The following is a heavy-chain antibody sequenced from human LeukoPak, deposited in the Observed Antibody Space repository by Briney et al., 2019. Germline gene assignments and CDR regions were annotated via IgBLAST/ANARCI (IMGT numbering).Heavy chain of an antibody. CDR3: ARKPATIFGAGYWCFDL. V-gene: IGHV4-61*02. J-gene: IGHJ2*01. CDR1: GGSISSGSYY. CDR2: IYTSGST. D-gene: IGHD3-3*01. Sequence: SETLSLTCTVSGGSISSGSYYWSWIRQPAGKGLEWIGRIYTSGSTNYNPSLKSRVTISVDTSKNQFSLKLSSVTAADTAVYYCARKPATIFGAGYWCFDLWGRGTLVTVSS.